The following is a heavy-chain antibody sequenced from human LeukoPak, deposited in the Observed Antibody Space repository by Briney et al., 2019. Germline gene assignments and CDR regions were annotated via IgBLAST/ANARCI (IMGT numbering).Heavy chain of an antibody. J-gene: IGHJ4*02. CDR3: AKSGPDTAMVNPTDY. Sequence: GGSLRLSCAASGFTFSSYSMNWVRQAPGKGLEWVSYISSSGSTIYYADSVKGRFTISRDNAKNSLYLQMNSLRAEDTAVYYCAKSGPDTAMVNPTDYWGQGTLVTVSS. V-gene: IGHV3-48*04. D-gene: IGHD5-18*01. CDR1: GFTFSSYS. CDR2: ISSSGSTI.